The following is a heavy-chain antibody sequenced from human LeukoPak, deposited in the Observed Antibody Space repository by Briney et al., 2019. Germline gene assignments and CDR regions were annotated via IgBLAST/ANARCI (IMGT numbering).Heavy chain of an antibody. CDR2: INHSGST. CDR1: GGSFSGYY. J-gene: IGHJ6*03. CDR3: AGYDYVWGKAYYYYYMDV. V-gene: IGHV4-34*01. D-gene: IGHD3-16*01. Sequence: SETLSLTCAVYGGSFSGYYWSWIRQPPGKGLEWIGEINHSGSTNYNPSLKSRVTISVDTSKSQFSLKLSSVTAADTAVYYCAGYDYVWGKAYYYYYMDVWGKGTTVTVSS.